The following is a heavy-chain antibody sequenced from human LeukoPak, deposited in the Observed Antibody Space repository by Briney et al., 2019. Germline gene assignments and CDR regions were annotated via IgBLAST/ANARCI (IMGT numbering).Heavy chain of an antibody. CDR1: GFTFSSYG. CDR2: IWYDGSNK. Sequence: GRSLRLSCAASGFTFSSYGMHWVRQAPGKGLEWVAVIWYDGSNKYYADSVKGRFTISRDNSKNTLYLQMNSLRAEDTAVYYCARDPKQQLVLDYWGQGTLVTVSS. CDR3: ARDPKQQLVLDY. D-gene: IGHD6-13*01. V-gene: IGHV3-33*01. J-gene: IGHJ4*02.